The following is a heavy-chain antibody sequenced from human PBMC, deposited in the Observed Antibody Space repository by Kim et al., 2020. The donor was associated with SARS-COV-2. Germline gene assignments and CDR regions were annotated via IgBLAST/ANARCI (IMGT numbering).Heavy chain of an antibody. CDR3: AREEGITVTTSPYYYYYGMDV. CDR2: ISSSSSTI. J-gene: IGHJ6*02. D-gene: IGHD4-4*01. V-gene: IGHV3-48*04. CDR1: GFTFSSYS. Sequence: GWSLRLSCAASGFTFSSYSMNWVRQAPGKGLEWVSYISSSSSTIYYADSVKGRFTISRDNAKNSLYLQMNSLRAEDTAVYYCAREEGITVTTSPYYYYYGMDVWGQGTTVTVSS.